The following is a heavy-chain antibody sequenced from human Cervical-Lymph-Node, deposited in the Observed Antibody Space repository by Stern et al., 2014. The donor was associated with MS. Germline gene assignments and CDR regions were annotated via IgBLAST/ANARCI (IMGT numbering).Heavy chain of an antibody. D-gene: IGHD4-23*01. J-gene: IGHJ4*02. CDR2: IVPIFERS. CDR1: GATFSTNG. CDR3: AREHHGGNFAA. Sequence: MQLVESGAEVRKPGSSVKVSCKVSGATFSTNGISWLRQAPGQGPEWIVAIVPIFERSYYVHRVRGRLTITADESANTAYMELRSLSPDDTAVYYCAREHHGGNFAAWGQGTLVTVSS. V-gene: IGHV1-69*01.